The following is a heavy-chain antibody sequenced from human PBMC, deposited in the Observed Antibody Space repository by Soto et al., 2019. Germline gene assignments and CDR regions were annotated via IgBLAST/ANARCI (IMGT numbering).Heavy chain of an antibody. D-gene: IGHD1-26*01. CDR1: GFTFSSYG. CDR2: IWYDGSNK. Sequence: GGSLRLSCAASGFTFSSYGMHWVRQAPGKGLEWVAVIWYDGSNKYYADSVKGRFTISRDNSKNTLYLQMNSLRAEDTAVYYCARDQGDRWELLFGHWAFDIWGQGTMVTVSS. CDR3: ARDQGDRWELLFGHWAFDI. V-gene: IGHV3-33*01. J-gene: IGHJ3*02.